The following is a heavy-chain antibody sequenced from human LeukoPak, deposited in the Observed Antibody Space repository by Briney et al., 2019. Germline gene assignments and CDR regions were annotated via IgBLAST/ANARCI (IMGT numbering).Heavy chain of an antibody. CDR1: GGTFSSYA. CDR2: IIPIFGTA. D-gene: IGHD6-19*01. V-gene: IGHV1-69*05. CDR3: ASLGIAVPPYYYYYYMDV. J-gene: IGHJ6*03. Sequence: SVKVSCKASGGTFSSYAISWVRQAPGQGLEWMGGIIPIFGTANYAQKFQGRVTITTDESTSTAYMELSSLRSEDTAVYYCASLGIAVPPYYYYYYMDVWGKGTTVTVSS.